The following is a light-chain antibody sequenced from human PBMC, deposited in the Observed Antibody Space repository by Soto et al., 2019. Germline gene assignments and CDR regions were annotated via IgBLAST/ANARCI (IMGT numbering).Light chain of an antibody. CDR3: QQYNTWPPYT. CDR2: GAS. CDR1: KSVSRN. J-gene: IGKJ2*01. V-gene: IGKV3-15*01. Sequence: EIVMTQSPATLSVSPGERATLSCRASKSVSRNLAWYQQKPGQAPRLLIYGASTGATGIPARFSGSGSGTEFTLTISSLQSEDFAVYYCQQYNTWPPYTFGQGTKLEIK.